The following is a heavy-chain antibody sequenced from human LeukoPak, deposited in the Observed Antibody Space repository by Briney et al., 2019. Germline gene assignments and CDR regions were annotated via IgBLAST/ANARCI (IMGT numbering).Heavy chain of an antibody. V-gene: IGHV3-23*01. J-gene: IGHJ4*02. CDR3: AKGSYYDSSGSFYFDY. D-gene: IGHD3-22*01. CDR1: GFTFSSYA. Sequence: GGSLRLSCAASGFTFSSYAMSWVRQAPGKGLGWVSIISHNGGTTYYADSVKGRFTISRDNSKNTLYVQVNSLGTEDTAAYYCAKGSYYDSSGSFYFDYWGQGTLVTVSS. CDR2: ISHNGGTT.